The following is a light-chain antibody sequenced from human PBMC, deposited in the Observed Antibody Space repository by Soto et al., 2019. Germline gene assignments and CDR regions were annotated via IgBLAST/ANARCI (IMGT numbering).Light chain of an antibody. CDR2: AVN. CDR3: NSYTNSDTVV. Sequence: QSALTQAASVSGSPGQSITISCTGTSSDIGAYHYVSWYQQRQGKVPKVMIYAVNNRPSGISNRFSGSKSGNTASLTISGLQAEDEAVYYCNSYTNSDTVVFGGGTKLTVL. CDR1: SSDIGAYHY. V-gene: IGLV2-14*01. J-gene: IGLJ2*01.